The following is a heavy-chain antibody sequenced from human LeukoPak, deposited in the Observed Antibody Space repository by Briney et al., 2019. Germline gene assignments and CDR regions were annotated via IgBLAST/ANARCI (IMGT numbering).Heavy chain of an antibody. V-gene: IGHV3-74*01. CDR3: ARDPYYTSGSY. J-gene: IGHJ4*02. CDR2: INSDGSNT. CDR1: GSPSSNTW. D-gene: IGHD3-10*01. Sequence: GGPLGSSCAAPGSPSSNTWMHWVGKAPGKGLVWASRINSDGSNTNYADSVKGRFIISRDNAKNTLYLQMNSLRAEDTAVYYCARDPYYTSGSYWGQGTLVTVSS.